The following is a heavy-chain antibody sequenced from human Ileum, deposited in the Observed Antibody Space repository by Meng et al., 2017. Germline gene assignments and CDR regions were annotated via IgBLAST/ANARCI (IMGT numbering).Heavy chain of an antibody. CDR1: GSPFSSYE. D-gene: IGHD6-19*01. CDR3: ARDWHNSGKRFDY. V-gene: IGHV3-48*03. J-gene: IGHJ4*02. CDR2: ISTDSNTM. Sequence: GGSLRLSCAASGSPFSSYEMNWVRQAPGKGPEWVSYISTDSNTMYYADSVRGRFTVSRDNAKNSLYLQMDSLRDEDTAGYYCARDWHNSGKRFDYWGQGTLVTVSS.